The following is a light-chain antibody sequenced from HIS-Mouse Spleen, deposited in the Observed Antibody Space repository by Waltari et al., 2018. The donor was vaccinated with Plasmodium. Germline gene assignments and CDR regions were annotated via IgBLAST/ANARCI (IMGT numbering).Light chain of an antibody. CDR2: GAS. CDR3: QQYGSSPYT. V-gene: IGKV3-20*01. J-gene: IGKJ2*01. CDR1: QTVSSSD. Sequence: EIVFTQSPGTLSLSPGERAPLSCRASQTVSSSDLAWYQQKPGQAPRLLIYGASSRATGIPDRFSGSGSGTDFTLTISRLEPEDFAVYYCQQYGSSPYTFGQGTKLEIK.